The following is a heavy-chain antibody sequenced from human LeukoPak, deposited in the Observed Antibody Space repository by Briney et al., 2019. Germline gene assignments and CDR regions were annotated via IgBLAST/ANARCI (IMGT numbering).Heavy chain of an antibody. D-gene: IGHD2-2*01. CDR2: ISGIGGTI. V-gene: IGHV3-23*01. CDR1: GFIFSSYT. Sequence: GGSLTLSCVVFGFIFSSYTMSWDRQATGKGLEWALGISGIGGTIDYADSVKGRFTISRDNSKNTLYLQMNSLRAEDTAGYYCAMNGKAAVGSRGRDNWGQGALVTVSS. J-gene: IGHJ4*02. CDR3: AMNGKAAVGSRGRDN.